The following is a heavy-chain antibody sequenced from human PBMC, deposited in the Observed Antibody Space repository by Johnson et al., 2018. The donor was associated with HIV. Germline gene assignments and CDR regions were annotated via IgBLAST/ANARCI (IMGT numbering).Heavy chain of an antibody. CDR2: IRNDGSAT. V-gene: IGHV3-74*01. CDR3: ARGLDYYDSSGFRSASFDI. CDR1: GFDFSSSW. D-gene: IGHD3-22*01. Sequence: VQLVESGGGLVQPGGSLRLSCAASGFDFSSSWMHWVRQAPGKGLVWVSRIRNDGSATTYADSVKGRFTITSDNSRNALYLQMNSLRAGDTAVYYCARGLDYYDSSGFRSASFDIWGQGTMVIVSP. J-gene: IGHJ3*02.